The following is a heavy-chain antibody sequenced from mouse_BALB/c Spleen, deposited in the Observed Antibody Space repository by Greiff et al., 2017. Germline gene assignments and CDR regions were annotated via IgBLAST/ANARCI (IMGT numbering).Heavy chain of an antibody. CDR3: ARSGLWYHFDY. J-gene: IGHJ2*01. Sequence: VHVKQSGPELVKPGASVKISCKASGYTFTDYNMHWVKQSHGKSLEWIGYIYPYNGGTGYNQKFKSKATLTVDNSSSTAYMELRSLTSEDSAVYYCARSGLWYHFDYWGQGTTLTVSS. CDR2: IYPYNGGT. V-gene: IGHV1S29*02. D-gene: IGHD2-1*01. CDR1: GYTFTDYN.